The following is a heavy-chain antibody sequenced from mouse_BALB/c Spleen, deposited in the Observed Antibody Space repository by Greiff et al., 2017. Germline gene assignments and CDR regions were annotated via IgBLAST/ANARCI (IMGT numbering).Heavy chain of an antibody. V-gene: IGHV2-5-1*01. Sequence: VQLQQSGPSLVQPSQSLSITCTVSGFSLTSYGVHWVRQSPGKGLEWLGVIWRGGSTDYNAAFMSRLSITKDNSKSQVFFKMNSLQADDTAIYYCAKKRYYGSSYRYYAMDYWGQGTSVTVSS. D-gene: IGHD1-1*01. CDR1: GFSLTSYG. CDR3: AKKRYYGSSYRYYAMDY. J-gene: IGHJ4*01. CDR2: IWRGGST.